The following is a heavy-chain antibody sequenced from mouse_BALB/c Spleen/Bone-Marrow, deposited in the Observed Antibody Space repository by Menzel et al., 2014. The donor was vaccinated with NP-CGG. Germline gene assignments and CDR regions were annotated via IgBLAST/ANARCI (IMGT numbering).Heavy chain of an antibody. CDR2: IRNKANGYTT. CDR3: ARDKGRVFFDY. Sequence: EVMLVESGGALVQPGGSQRLSCATSGFTFTDYYMNWVRQPPGKALEWLGFIRNKANGYTTEYSASVKGRFTISRDNSQSILYLQMNTLRAEDSATYYCARDKGRVFFDYWGQGTTLTVSS. J-gene: IGHJ2*01. CDR1: GFTFTDYY. V-gene: IGHV7-3*02.